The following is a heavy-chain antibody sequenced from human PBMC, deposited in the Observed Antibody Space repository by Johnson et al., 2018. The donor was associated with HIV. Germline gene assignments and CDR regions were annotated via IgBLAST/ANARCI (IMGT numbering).Heavy chain of an antibody. CDR2: IRYDGSHT. Sequence: QVQLVESGGGVVQPGKSLTLSCVSSGLSFSNLGIHWVRQAPGKRPEWVAFIRYDGSHTYYVDSVKGRFTMSRDNSKNTLYLQMNSLRAEDTAVYYRAKAMGWWLLAHAFDIWGQGTMVTISS. CDR3: AKAMGWWLLAHAFDI. D-gene: IGHD3-22*01. J-gene: IGHJ3*02. CDR1: GLSFSNLG. V-gene: IGHV3-30*02.